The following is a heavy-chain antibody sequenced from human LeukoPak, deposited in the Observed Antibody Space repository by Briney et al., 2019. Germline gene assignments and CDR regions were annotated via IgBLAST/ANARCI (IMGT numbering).Heavy chain of an antibody. CDR1: GYTFTSYY. V-gene: IGHV1-46*01. J-gene: IGHJ3*02. Sequence: ASVKVSCKASGYTFTSYYMHWVRQAPGQRLEWMGIINPSGGSTSYAQKFQGRVTMTRDTSTSTVYMELRSLRSDDTAVYYCAREGWGTYDSSGSYPDDAFDIWGQGTMVTVSS. CDR2: INPSGGST. CDR3: AREGWGTYDSSGSYPDDAFDI. D-gene: IGHD3-22*01.